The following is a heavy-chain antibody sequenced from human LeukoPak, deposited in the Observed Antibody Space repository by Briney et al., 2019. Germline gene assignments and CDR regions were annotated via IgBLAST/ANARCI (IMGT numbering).Heavy chain of an antibody. CDR3: ARIGGYGSGSLDAFDI. D-gene: IGHD3-10*01. V-gene: IGHV3-13*01. CDR1: GFTFSSYD. CDR2: IGTAGDT. J-gene: IGHJ3*02. Sequence: GGSLRLSCAASGFTFSSYDMHWVRQATGKGLEWVSAIGTAGDTYYPGSVKGRFTISRENAKNSLYLRMNSLRAGDTAVYYCARIGGYGSGSLDAFDIWGQGTMVTVSS.